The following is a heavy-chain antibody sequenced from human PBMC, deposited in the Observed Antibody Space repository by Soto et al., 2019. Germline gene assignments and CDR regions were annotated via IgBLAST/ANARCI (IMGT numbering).Heavy chain of an antibody. D-gene: IGHD2-8*01. CDR2: ISGSAYSI. CDR1: RFSFSSFA. J-gene: IGHJ6*02. V-gene: IGHV3-23*01. CDR3: AKTRGAMIYAISVYGMDV. Sequence: GGSLRLSCAASRFSFSSFAMNWVRQAPGKGLEWVSFISGSAYSIFYADSVKGRFTISRDNSKSTLYLQINSLRAEDTAVFYCAKTRGAMIYAISVYGMDVWGQGTTVTVSS.